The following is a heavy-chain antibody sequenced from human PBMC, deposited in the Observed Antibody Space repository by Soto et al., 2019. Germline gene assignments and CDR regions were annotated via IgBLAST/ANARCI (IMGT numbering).Heavy chain of an antibody. V-gene: IGHV3-23*01. J-gene: IGHJ4*02. CDR1: GFTFSSYT. Sequence: EVQLLESGAGLVEPGGSRRLSCAASGFTFSSYTMSWVRQAPGKGLEWVSTISGSGSSTYSADSVKGPFTISRYNAKNTLYLQMNSLRVEDTAIYYCAKAWGIDYWGQGTLVTVSS. CDR2: ISGSGSST. D-gene: IGHD7-27*01. CDR3: AKAWGIDY.